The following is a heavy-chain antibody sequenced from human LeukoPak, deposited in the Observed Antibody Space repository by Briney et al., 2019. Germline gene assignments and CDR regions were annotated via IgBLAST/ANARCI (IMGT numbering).Heavy chain of an antibody. CDR1: GFTSSSYG. CDR2: IRYDGSNK. V-gene: IGHV3-30*02. CDR3: ARDRGYCSSTSCYDYYYMDV. D-gene: IGHD2-2*01. Sequence: GGSLRLSCAASGFTSSSYGMHWVRQAPGKGLEWVAFIRYDGSNKYYADSVKGRFTISRDNSKNTLYLQMNSLRAEDTAVYYCARDRGYCSSTSCYDYYYMDVWGKGTTVTVSS. J-gene: IGHJ6*03.